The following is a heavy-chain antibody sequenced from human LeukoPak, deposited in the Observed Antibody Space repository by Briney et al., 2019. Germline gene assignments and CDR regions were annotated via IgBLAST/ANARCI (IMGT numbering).Heavy chain of an antibody. CDR2: IYYSGIT. Sequence: PSETLSLTCTISGGSISRYYWSWIREPPGKGLEWIGYIYYSGITNYNPSLKSRLTISVDASKNQFSLKLSSVTATDTAVYYCASLTTVTQGYFDSWGQGTLVSVSS. D-gene: IGHD4-17*01. CDR3: ASLTTVTQGYFDS. CDR1: GGSISRYY. V-gene: IGHV4-59*08. J-gene: IGHJ4*02.